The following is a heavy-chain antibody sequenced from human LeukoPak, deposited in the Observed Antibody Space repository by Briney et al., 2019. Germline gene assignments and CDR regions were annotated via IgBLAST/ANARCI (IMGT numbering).Heavy chain of an antibody. J-gene: IGHJ5*02. CDR2: IYYSGGT. CDR1: GGSISSYY. Sequence: SETLSLTCTVSGGSISSYYWSWIRQPPGKGLEWIGYIYYSGGTNYNPSLKSRVTISVDTSKNQSSLKLSSVTAADTAVYYCARFCNYYDSSGYYYGFDPWGQGTLVTVSS. D-gene: IGHD3-22*01. V-gene: IGHV4-59*01. CDR3: ARFCNYYDSSGYYYGFDP.